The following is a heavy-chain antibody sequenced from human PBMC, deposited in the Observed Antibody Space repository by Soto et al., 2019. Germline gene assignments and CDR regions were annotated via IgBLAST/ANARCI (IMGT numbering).Heavy chain of an antibody. CDR3: ARDATYGSGRGPDWYFDL. D-gene: IGHD3-10*01. J-gene: IGHJ2*01. CDR2: TGTTGDT. Sequence: EEHLVESGGGMVQPGGSLRLSCVASGFAFSSYDMHWVRQVAGKGLEWVPATGTTGDTYYPGSVKGRFTISREDAKNSLYLQMNNLRPGDTAVYYCARDATYGSGRGPDWYFDLWGRGTLVTVSS. V-gene: IGHV3-13*04. CDR1: GFAFSSYD.